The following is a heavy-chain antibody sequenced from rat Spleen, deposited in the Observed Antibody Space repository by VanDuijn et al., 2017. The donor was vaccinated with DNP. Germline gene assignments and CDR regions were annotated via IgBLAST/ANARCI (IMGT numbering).Heavy chain of an antibody. Sequence: EVQLVESGGSLIQPGGSLKLSCAASGFTFSNYDMAWVRQAPKKGLEWVATIIYDGSRTYYPDSVRGRFTISRDNAKSSLYLEMNSLKSEDTATYYCARGSDGVWFAYWGQGTLVAVSS. CDR1: GFTFSNYD. CDR2: IIYDGSRT. D-gene: IGHD4-3*01. J-gene: IGHJ3*01. CDR3: ARGSDGVWFAY. V-gene: IGHV5S10*01.